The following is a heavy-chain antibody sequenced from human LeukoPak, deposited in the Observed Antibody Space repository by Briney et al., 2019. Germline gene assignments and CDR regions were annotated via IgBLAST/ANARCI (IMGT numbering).Heavy chain of an antibody. Sequence: SVKVSCKASGGTFSNYAISWVRQAPGQGLEWMGGIIPIFGTANYAQKFRGRVTITADKSTRTAYMELSSLRSEDTAVYYCAREGFTNGVPHDAFDIWGQGTMVTVSS. CDR3: AREGFTNGVPHDAFDI. V-gene: IGHV1-69*06. J-gene: IGHJ3*02. CDR2: IIPIFGTA. CDR1: GGTFSNYA. D-gene: IGHD2-8*01.